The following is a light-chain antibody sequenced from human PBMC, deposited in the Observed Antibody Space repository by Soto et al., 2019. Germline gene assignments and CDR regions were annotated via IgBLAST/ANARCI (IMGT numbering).Light chain of an antibody. J-gene: IGKJ5*01. CDR3: QQRSSAIT. Sequence: DIQMTQSPSSVSASVGDRVTITCRASQGISNWLTWYQQKPGKAPKLLIYRASSLEGWAPSRFSGSGSRTDFTLTISSLEPEDFAVYYCQQRSSAITSGQGTRLEIK. V-gene: IGKV1-12*01. CDR1: QGISNW. CDR2: RAS.